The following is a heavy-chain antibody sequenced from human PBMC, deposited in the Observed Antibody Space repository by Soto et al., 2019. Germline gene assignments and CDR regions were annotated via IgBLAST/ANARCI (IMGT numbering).Heavy chain of an antibody. Sequence: QVQLVESGGGVVQPGRSLRLSCAASGFTFSSYGMHWVRQAPGKGLEWVAVISYDGSNKYYADSVKGRFTISRDNSKNTLYLQMNSLRAEDTAVYYCAKARPRAVAGLPGGYWGQGTLVTVSS. CDR2: ISYDGSNK. CDR1: GFTFSSYG. D-gene: IGHD6-19*01. J-gene: IGHJ4*02. CDR3: AKARPRAVAGLPGGY. V-gene: IGHV3-30*18.